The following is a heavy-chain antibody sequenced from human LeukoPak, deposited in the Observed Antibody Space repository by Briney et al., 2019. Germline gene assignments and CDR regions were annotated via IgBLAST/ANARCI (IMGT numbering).Heavy chain of an antibody. CDR3: ARDTAAATVDY. J-gene: IGHJ4*02. D-gene: IGHD6-13*01. CDR2: IYYSGST. Sequence: SETLSLTCTVSGGSISSGGYYWSWVRQHPGKGLEWIGYIYYSGSTYYNPSLKSRVTISVDTSKNQFSLKLSSVTAADTAVYYCARDTAAATVDYWGQGTLVTVSS. V-gene: IGHV4-31*03. CDR1: GGSISSGGYY.